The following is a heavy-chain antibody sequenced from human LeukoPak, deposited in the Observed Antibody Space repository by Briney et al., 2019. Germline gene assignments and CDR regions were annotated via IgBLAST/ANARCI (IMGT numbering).Heavy chain of an antibody. Sequence: SGTLSLTCTVSGGSISTSYYWGWIRQPPGKGLEWIGSIHYSGSSYYNPSLKSRVTISVDTSKNEFSLKLSPVTATDTAVYYCARPRITMVRGIWDPWGQGTLVTVSS. J-gene: IGHJ5*02. V-gene: IGHV4-39*01. CDR3: ARPRITMVRGIWDP. CDR2: IHYSGSS. CDR1: GGSISTSYY. D-gene: IGHD3-10*01.